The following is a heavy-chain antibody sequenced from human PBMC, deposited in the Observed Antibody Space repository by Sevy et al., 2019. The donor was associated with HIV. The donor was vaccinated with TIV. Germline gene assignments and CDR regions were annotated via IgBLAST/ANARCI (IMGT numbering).Heavy chain of an antibody. Sequence: GGSLRLSCAASGFILSDYYMTWVRQAPGKGLEWVSYISGNDDTIYYADSVKGRFTNSRDNTKNSLYLQMNSLRAEDTAVYYCARDHVKDGDLGDYYYYAMDVWGQGTTVTVSS. CDR2: ISGNDDTI. CDR3: ARDHVKDGDLGDYYYYAMDV. V-gene: IGHV3-11*01. D-gene: IGHD4-17*01. J-gene: IGHJ6*02. CDR1: GFILSDYY.